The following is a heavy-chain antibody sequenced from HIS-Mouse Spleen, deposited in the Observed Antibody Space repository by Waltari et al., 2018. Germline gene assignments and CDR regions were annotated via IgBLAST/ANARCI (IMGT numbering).Heavy chain of an antibody. CDR3: ARPYSSSWYDAFDI. CDR1: GGSFSGYY. J-gene: IGHJ3*02. D-gene: IGHD6-13*01. CDR2: INHSGST. Sequence: QVQLQQWGAGLLKPSETLSLTCAVYGGSFSGYYWSWIRQPPGKGLEWIGEINHSGSTNYNPSLKSRVTISVDTSKNQFSLKLSSVTAADTAVYYCARPYSSSWYDAFDIWGQGTMVTVSS. V-gene: IGHV4-34*01.